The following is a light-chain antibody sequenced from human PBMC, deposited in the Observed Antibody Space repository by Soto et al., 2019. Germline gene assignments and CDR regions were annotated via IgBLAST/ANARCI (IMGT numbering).Light chain of an antibody. CDR3: QQYGTNT. CDR2: GAS. CDR1: QSVSSSY. V-gene: IGKV3-20*01. Sequence: EIVLTQSPGTLSLSPGERATLSCRASQSVSSSYLAWYQQKPGQAPRLLIYGASSRATGIPDRFSGSGSGTDFTLTISRLEPEDFAVYYCQQYGTNTFGHGTKVDIK. J-gene: IGKJ3*01.